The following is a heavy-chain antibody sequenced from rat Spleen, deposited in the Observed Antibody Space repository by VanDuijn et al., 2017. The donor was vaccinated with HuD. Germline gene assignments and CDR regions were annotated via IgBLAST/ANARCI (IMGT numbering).Heavy chain of an antibody. CDR2: ISPSGGRT. J-gene: IGHJ4*01. D-gene: IGHD1-10*01. V-gene: IGHV5S13*01. CDR1: GFTFSNYG. Sequence: EVQLVESGGGLVQPGRSLKLSCAASGFTFSNYGMAWVRQTPTKGLEWVASISPSGGRTYYRDSVKGRFTISRDNAKSTLYLQMNSLRSEDTATYYCARPHNYRYVMDAWGQGTSVTVSS. CDR3: ARPHNYRYVMDA.